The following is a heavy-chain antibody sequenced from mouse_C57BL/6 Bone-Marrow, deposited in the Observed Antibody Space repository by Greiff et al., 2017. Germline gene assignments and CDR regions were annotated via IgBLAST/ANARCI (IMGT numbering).Heavy chain of an antibody. J-gene: IGHJ4*01. CDR1: GFTFSDYY. V-gene: IGHV5-16*01. Sequence: EVKVIESEGGLVQPGSSMKLSCTASGFTFSDYYMAWVRQGPEKGLEWVANINYDGSSTNYLESLKSRFIISRDNAKNILYLQMSSLKSEDTATYYCARGSNYGYAMDYWGQGTSVTVSS. D-gene: IGHD2-5*01. CDR2: INYDGSST. CDR3: ARGSNYGYAMDY.